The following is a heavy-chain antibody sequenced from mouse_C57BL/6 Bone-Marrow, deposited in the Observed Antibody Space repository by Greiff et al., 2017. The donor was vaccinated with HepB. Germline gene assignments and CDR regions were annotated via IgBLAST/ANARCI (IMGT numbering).Heavy chain of an antibody. CDR1: GYTFTSYW. CDR3: ARGTTVDY. CDR2: IDPSDSYT. J-gene: IGHJ2*01. Sequence: VQLQQSGAELVMPGASVKLSCKASGYTFTSYWMHWVKQRPGQGLEWIGEIDPSDSYTNYNQKFKGKSTLTVDKSSSTAYMQLSSLTSEDSAVYYCARGTTVDYWGQGTTLTVSS. D-gene: IGHD1-1*01. V-gene: IGHV1-69*01.